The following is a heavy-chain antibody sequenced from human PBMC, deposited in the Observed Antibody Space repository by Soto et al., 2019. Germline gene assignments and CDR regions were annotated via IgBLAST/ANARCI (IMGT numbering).Heavy chain of an antibody. V-gene: IGHV3-23*01. CDR1: GFTFSSYA. J-gene: IGHJ4*02. Sequence: PGGSLRLSCAASGFTFSSYAMSWVRQAPGKGLEWVSAISGSGGSTYYADSVKGRFTISRDNSKNTLYLQMNSLRAEDTAVYYCAKADHYYDSSGYSDYWGQGTLVTVSS. CDR3: AKADHYYDSSGYSDY. D-gene: IGHD3-22*01. CDR2: ISGSGGST.